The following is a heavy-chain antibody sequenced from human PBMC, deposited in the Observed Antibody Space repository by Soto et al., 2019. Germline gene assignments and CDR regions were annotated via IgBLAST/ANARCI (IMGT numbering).Heavy chain of an antibody. J-gene: IGHJ4*02. CDR2: ISTYNGNT. D-gene: IGHD6-19*01. CDR3: GRVTIAVAGWAFDY. Sequence: QVQLVQSGAEVKKPGASVKVSCKASGYTFSDYDISWVRQAPGQGLEWMGWISTYNGNTDHAQKLQGRVTMTTDTSTTTAYMELRSLRSDDTAVYYCGRVTIAVAGWAFDYWGQGTLVTVSS. CDR1: GYTFSDYD. V-gene: IGHV1-18*04.